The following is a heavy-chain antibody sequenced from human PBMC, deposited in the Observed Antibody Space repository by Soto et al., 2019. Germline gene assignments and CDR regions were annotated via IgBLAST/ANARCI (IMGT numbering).Heavy chain of an antibody. J-gene: IGHJ3*02. CDR1: GFTFDNYS. CDR2: IIDSGGYT. D-gene: IGHD3-22*01. CDR3: ARDRDYYDNSGYALDI. Sequence: GGSLRLSCVASGFTFDNYSMNWVRQAPGKGLEWVSDIIDSGGYTFYADSVKGRFTISRDNSKNTLYLQMNSLRADDTAVYYCARDRDYYDNSGYALDIWGQGTVVTVSS. V-gene: IGHV3-23*01.